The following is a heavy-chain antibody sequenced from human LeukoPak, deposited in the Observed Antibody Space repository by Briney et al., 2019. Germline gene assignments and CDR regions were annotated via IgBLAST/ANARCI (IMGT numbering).Heavy chain of an antibody. CDR2: IYYSGST. CDR1: GGSISSGDYY. V-gene: IGHV4-30-4*01. CDR3: ARDRSEAYYYYYGMDV. J-gene: IGHJ6*02. Sequence: SETLSLTCTVSGGSISSGDYYWSWIRQPPGKGLEWIGYIYYSGSTYYNPSLKSRVTISVDTSKNQFSLKLSSVTAADTAVYYCARDRSEAYYYYYGMDVWGQGTTVTVSS.